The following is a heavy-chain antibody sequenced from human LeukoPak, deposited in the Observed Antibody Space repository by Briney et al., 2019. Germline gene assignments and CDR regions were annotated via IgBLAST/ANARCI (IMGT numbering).Heavy chain of an antibody. CDR3: ASGTFDGPLYGTYWYFHV. D-gene: IGHD1-14*01. CDR2: IYSNGNT. Sequence: SETLSLTCAVSGASINNNYWTWVRQPPGKGLEWIGYIYSNGNTNYNPSLKGRVTMSIETSKNQFSLQLPSVTAADAAVYYCASGTFDGPLYGTYWYFHVWGRGTLVTVSS. CDR1: GASINNNY. V-gene: IGHV4-59*01. J-gene: IGHJ2*01.